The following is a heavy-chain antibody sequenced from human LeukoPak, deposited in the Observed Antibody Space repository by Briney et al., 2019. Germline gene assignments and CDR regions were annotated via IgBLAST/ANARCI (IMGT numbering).Heavy chain of an antibody. CDR1: GYTFTDYY. J-gene: IGHJ4*02. V-gene: IGHV1-2*02. CDR2: INPNTGGT. D-gene: IGHD3-9*01. Sequence: ASVKVSCKPTGYTFTDYYIHWVRQAPGQGLAWMGWINPNTGGTSYAQRFQGRVTMTRDMSISTAYMELSSLRSDDTAVFYCARKGGAVLTGYHYWGQGTLVTVSS. CDR3: ARKGGAVLTGYHY.